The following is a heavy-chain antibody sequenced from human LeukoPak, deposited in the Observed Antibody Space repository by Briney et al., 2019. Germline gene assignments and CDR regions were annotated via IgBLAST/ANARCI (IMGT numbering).Heavy chain of an antibody. CDR3: AREGYSYGSKGYYYYMDV. Sequence: SETLSLTCTVSGGSMSSYYWTWIRQPPGKGLEWIGYIYGTVKTDYNPSLKSRVTISVDTSKNQFSLKLSSVTAADTAVYYCAREGYSYGSKGYYYYMDVWGKGTTVTISS. J-gene: IGHJ6*03. CDR1: GGSMSSYY. V-gene: IGHV4-59*13. D-gene: IGHD5-18*01. CDR2: IYGTVKT.